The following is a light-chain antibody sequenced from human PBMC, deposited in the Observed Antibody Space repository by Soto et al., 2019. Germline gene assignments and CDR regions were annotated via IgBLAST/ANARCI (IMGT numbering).Light chain of an antibody. CDR2: LAS. J-gene: IGKJ5*01. Sequence: DIQMTQSPSSLSASVGDRVTITCRTSQGISNYLAWYQQKSGKSPKLLIYLASTLRSGVSSRFSGSRSGTDFTLTISSLQPEDVATYYCQQLHGYPITFGQGTRLEIK. CDR3: QQLHGYPIT. CDR1: QGISNY. V-gene: IGKV1-27*01.